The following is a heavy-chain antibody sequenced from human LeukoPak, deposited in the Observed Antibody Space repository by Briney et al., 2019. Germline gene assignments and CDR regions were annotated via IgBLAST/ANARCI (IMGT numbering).Heavy chain of an antibody. CDR3: AKDQGMRSTSHFDP. CDR1: GFTFSSYA. V-gene: IGHV3-23*01. Sequence: GGSLRLSCAASGFTFSSYAMSWVRQTPEKGLEWVSAISGSGGSTYYADSVKGRFTISRDNSKNTLYLQMNSLRAEDTAVYYCAKDQGMRSTSHFDPWGQGTLVTVSS. CDR2: ISGSGGST. J-gene: IGHJ5*02. D-gene: IGHD2-2*01.